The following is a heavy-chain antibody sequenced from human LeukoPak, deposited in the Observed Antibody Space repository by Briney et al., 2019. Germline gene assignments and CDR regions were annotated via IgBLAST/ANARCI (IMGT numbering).Heavy chain of an antibody. CDR2: INPNTGAT. D-gene: IGHD2-15*01. CDR3: ARDERYCNGDNHYPDLGY. CDR1: GYTFTGYY. V-gene: IGHV1-2*02. J-gene: IGHJ4*02. Sequence: GASVKVSCKASGYTFTGYYMVWVRQAPGQGLEWRGWINPNTGATKYGQNFQGRVTLTRDTSIRTTFMELSSLRSDDTAVYYCARDERYCNGDNHYPDLGYWGQGTLVTVSS.